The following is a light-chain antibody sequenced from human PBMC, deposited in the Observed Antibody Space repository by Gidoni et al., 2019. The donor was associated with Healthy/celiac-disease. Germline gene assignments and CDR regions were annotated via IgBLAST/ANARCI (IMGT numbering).Light chain of an antibody. CDR1: QDISNY. CDR3: QQYDNLPIT. Sequence: DIQMTQSPSSLSASVGDRVTITCQASQDISNYLNWDQQKPGKAPKLLIYDAATVETGVPPRFSGSGSGTDFTFTISSLQPEDIATYYCQQYDNLPITFGPGTKVDIK. J-gene: IGKJ3*01. V-gene: IGKV1-33*01. CDR2: DAA.